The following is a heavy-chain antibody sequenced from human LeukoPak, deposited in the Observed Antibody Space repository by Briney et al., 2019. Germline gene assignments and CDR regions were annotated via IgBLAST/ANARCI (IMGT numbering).Heavy chain of an antibody. CDR3: ARAGDKGDY. J-gene: IGHJ4*02. CDR2: IKQDGSEK. V-gene: IGHV3-7*01. CDR1: GFTFSSYW. Sequence: GGSLRLSCAASGFTFSSYWMSWVRQAPGKGLEWVANIKQDGSEKSYVDSVKGRFTISRDNAKNSLYLQMNSLRAKDTALYYCARAGDKGDYWGQGTLVTVSS. D-gene: IGHD4-23*01.